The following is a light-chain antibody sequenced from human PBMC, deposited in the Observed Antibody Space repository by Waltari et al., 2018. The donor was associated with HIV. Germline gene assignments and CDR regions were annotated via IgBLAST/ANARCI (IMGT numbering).Light chain of an antibody. CDR2: DTD. Sequence: QVVLTQEPSLTVSPGGTVTLTCTSVFGSITSRHYPYWFQQKSDQAPRTLIYDTDKRHPLTPARFSASLVGGLVTLTLSGAQLEDEGDYYCSVLFSSTRVFGGGTRLTV. CDR3: SVLFSSTRV. V-gene: IGLV7-46*01. CDR1: FGSITSRHY. J-gene: IGLJ3*02.